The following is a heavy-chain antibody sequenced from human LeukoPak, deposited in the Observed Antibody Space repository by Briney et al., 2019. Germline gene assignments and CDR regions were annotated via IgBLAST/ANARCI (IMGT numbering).Heavy chain of an antibody. CDR2: ISDSGGLT. CDR3: AKDRGDSGRYYYMDV. V-gene: IGHV3-23*01. D-gene: IGHD2-21*01. CDR1: GFTFSSYA. Sequence: GGSLRLSCAASGFTFSSYAMTWVRQAPRKGLELVSDISDSGGLTYYADSVKGWFTISRDNSKNTLYLQMNSLRAEDTAVYYCAKDRGDSGRYYYMDVWGKGTAVTVSS. J-gene: IGHJ6*03.